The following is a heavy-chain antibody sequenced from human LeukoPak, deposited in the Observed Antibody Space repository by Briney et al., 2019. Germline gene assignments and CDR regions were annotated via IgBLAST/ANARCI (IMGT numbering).Heavy chain of an antibody. J-gene: IGHJ5*02. CDR3: AKVSGSGWYEGWFDP. CDR2: ISGSGGST. CDR1: GFTFSGYA. D-gene: IGHD6-13*01. Sequence: GGSLRLSCAASGFTFSGYAMSWVRQAPGKGLEWVSAISGSGGSTYYADSVRGRFTISRDNPKNTLYLQMNSLRAEDTAVYYCAKVSGSGWYEGWFDPWGQGTLVTVSS. V-gene: IGHV3-23*01.